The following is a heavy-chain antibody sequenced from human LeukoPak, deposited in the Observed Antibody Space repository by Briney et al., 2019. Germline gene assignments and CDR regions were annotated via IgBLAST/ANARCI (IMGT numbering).Heavy chain of an antibody. CDR3: ASHSSGWLRPFDY. Sequence: GGSLRLSCAASGFTVSSNYMSWVRQAPGKGLEWVSVIYSGGSTYYADSVKGRFTISRDNSKNTLYLQMNSLRAEDTAVYYCASHSSGWLRPFDYWGQGTLVTVSS. V-gene: IGHV3-53*01. CDR2: IYSGGST. CDR1: GFTVSSNY. D-gene: IGHD6-19*01. J-gene: IGHJ4*02.